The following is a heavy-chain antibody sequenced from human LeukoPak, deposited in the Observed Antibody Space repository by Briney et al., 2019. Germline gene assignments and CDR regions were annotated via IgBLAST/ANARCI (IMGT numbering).Heavy chain of an antibody. CDR3: ARGPIENDFWSGYSDY. D-gene: IGHD3-3*01. CDR2: IIPIFGTA. V-gene: IGHV1-69*13. J-gene: IGHJ4*02. Sequence: ASVKVSCKASGGTFSSYAISWVRQAPGQGLEWMGGIIPIFGTANYAQKFQGRVTITADESTSTAYMELSSLRSEDTAVYYCARGPIENDFWSGYSDYWGQGTLVTVSS. CDR1: GGTFSSYA.